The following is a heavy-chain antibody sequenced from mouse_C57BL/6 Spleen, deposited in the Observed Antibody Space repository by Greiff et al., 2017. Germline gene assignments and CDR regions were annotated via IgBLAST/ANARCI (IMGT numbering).Heavy chain of an antibody. D-gene: IGHD3-2*02. Sequence: EVQLQQSGPELVKPGASVKIPCKASGYTFTDYNMDWVKQSHGKSLEWIGDINPNNGGTIYNQKFKGKATLTVDKSSSTAYMELRSLTSEDTAVYYCARGIDSSGYAWFAYWGQGTLVTVSA. J-gene: IGHJ3*01. CDR2: INPNNGGT. CDR1: GYTFTDYN. CDR3: ARGIDSSGYAWFAY. V-gene: IGHV1-18*01.